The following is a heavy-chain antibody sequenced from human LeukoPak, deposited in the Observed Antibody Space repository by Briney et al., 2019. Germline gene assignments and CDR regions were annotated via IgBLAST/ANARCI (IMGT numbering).Heavy chain of an antibody. CDR1: GGTFSSYA. CDR2: IIPIFGTA. Sequence: VASVKVSCKASGGTFSSYAISWVRQAPGQGLEWMGGIIPIFGTANYAQKFQGRVTITTDESTSTAYMELSSLRSEDTAGYYCSRAPHKPAAGIWFDPWGQGPLVTVSS. CDR3: SRAPHKPAAGIWFDP. D-gene: IGHD6-13*01. J-gene: IGHJ5*02. V-gene: IGHV1-69*05.